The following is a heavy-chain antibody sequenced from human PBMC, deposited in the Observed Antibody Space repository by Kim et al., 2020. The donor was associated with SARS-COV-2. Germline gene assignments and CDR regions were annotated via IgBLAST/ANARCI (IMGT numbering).Heavy chain of an antibody. CDR2: INTDTGSP. V-gene: IGHV7-4-1*02. Sequence: ASVKVSCKASGYTFTNHAINWVRQAPGRGLEWMGWINTDTGSPTYAPDFTGRFVFSLDTSVSTAYLQIRSLEAEDTALYYCARVVWGGYRNMDSWGQGTL. CDR1: GYTFTNHA. D-gene: IGHD3-16*02. CDR3: ARVVWGGYRNMDS. J-gene: IGHJ4*02.